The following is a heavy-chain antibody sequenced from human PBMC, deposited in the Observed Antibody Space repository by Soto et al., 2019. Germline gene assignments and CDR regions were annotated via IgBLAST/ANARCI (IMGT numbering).Heavy chain of an antibody. Sequence: EVQLVQSGAEVKKPGESLRISCKGSGYSFTNYWITWVRQMPGKGLEWMGRIDPSDSYPNYSPSFQGHVTLSADKSINTAYLQWSSLKASDTAMYYCAKSTGDGNGSHWFDPWGQGTLVTVSS. CDR2: IDPSDSYP. J-gene: IGHJ5*02. CDR1: GYSFTNYW. D-gene: IGHD3-10*01. CDR3: AKSTGDGNGSHWFDP. V-gene: IGHV5-10-1*01.